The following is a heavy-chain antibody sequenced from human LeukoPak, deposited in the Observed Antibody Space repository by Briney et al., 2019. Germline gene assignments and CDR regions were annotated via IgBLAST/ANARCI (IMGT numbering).Heavy chain of an antibody. V-gene: IGHV1-69*06. CDR2: IIPIFGTA. CDR3: ARVREGNYYYYYMDV. J-gene: IGHJ6*03. Sequence: SVKVSCKASGGTFSSYAISWVRQAPGQGLEWMGGIIPIFGTANYAQKFQGRVTITADKSTSTAYMELSSLRSEDTAVYYCARVREGNYYYYYMDVWGKGTTVTVSS. CDR1: GGTFSSYA.